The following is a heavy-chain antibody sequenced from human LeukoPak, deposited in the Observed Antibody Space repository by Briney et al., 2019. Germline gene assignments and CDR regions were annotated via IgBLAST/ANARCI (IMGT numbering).Heavy chain of an antibody. J-gene: IGHJ4*02. CDR2: ISYDGSNK. CDR1: GFTFSSYA. CDR3: ASGSTVDIVATIKGVLWDY. D-gene: IGHD5-12*01. Sequence: GRSLRLSCAASGFTFSSYAMHWVRQAPGKGLEWVAVISYDGSNKYYADSVKGRFTISRDNSKNTLYLQMNSLRAEDTAVYYCASGSTVDIVATIKGVLWDYWGQGTLVTVSS. V-gene: IGHV3-30*04.